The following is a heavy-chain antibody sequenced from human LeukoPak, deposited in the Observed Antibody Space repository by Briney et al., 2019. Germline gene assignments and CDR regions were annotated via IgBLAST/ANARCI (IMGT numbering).Heavy chain of an antibody. CDR3: AKQTDSSAWYLGFDY. D-gene: IGHD6-19*01. J-gene: IGHJ4*02. CDR1: GFTFSSYA. Sequence: GGSLRLSCAASGFTFSSYAMSWVRQAPGKGLEWVSVISGSGGSTYYADSVKGRFTISRDNSKNTLYLQMNSLRAEDTALYYCAKQTDSSAWYLGFDYWGQGTLVTVSS. CDR2: ISGSGGST. V-gene: IGHV3-23*01.